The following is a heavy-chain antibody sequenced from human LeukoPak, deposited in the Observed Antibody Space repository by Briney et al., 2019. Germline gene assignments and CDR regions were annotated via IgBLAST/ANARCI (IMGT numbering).Heavy chain of an antibody. D-gene: IGHD6-13*01. CDR2: IRYDGSNK. CDR3: AKDPAAAGSVFDY. CDR1: GFTFSSYG. Sequence: PGGSLRLSCAASGFTFSSYGMHWVRQAPGKGLEWVAFIRYDGSNKYYADSVKGRFTISRDNSKNTLYLQMNSLRAEDTAVYYCAKDPAAAGSVFDYWGQGTLVTVSS. V-gene: IGHV3-30*02. J-gene: IGHJ4*02.